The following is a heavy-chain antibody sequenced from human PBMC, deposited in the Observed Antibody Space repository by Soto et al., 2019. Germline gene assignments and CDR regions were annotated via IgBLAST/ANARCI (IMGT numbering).Heavy chain of an antibody. CDR1: GYAFTGYY. V-gene: IGHV1-2*02. Sequence: ASVKVSCKASGYAFTGYYMHWVRQAPGQGLEWMGWINPNSGGTNYAQKFQGRVTMTRDTSISTAYMELSRLRSDDTAVYYCARGYXSGYYYGSGSYRTPFDYWGQGTLVTVSS. J-gene: IGHJ4*02. D-gene: IGHD3-10*01. CDR2: INPNSGGT. CDR3: ARGYXSGYYYGSGSYRTPFDY.